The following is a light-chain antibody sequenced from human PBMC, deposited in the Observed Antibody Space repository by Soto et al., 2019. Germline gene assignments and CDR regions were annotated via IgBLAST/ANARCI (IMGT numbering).Light chain of an antibody. Sequence: ELVLTQSPFTLSLSPGESAALSCRSSQPVSSNFLAWYQQKPGQAPRLLIYGVSSRASGIPDRFFGSGSGTDFTLTITRLEPEDFAVYYCQQYANSPLTFGQGTRLEIK. CDR2: GVS. CDR1: QPVSSNF. V-gene: IGKV3-20*01. CDR3: QQYANSPLT. J-gene: IGKJ5*01.